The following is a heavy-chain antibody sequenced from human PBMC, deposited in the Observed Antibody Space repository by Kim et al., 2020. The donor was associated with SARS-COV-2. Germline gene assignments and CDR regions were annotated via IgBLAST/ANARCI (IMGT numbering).Heavy chain of an antibody. CDR3: ARDRARITMVRKAAFDI. Sequence: GGSLRLSCAASGFTFSSYAMHWVRQAPGKGLEWVAVISYDGSNKYYADSVKGRFTISRDNSKNTLYLQMNSLRAEDTAVYYCARDRARITMVRKAAFDI. V-gene: IGHV3-30*04. J-gene: IGHJ3*02. CDR2: ISYDGSNK. CDR1: GFTFSSYA. D-gene: IGHD3-10*01.